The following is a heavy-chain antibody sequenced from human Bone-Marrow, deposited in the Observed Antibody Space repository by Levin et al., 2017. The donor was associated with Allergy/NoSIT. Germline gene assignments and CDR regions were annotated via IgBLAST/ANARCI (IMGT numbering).Heavy chain of an antibody. V-gene: IGHV3-48*03. Sequence: GESLKISCAASGFTFSSYEMNWVRQAPGKGLEWVSYISSSGSTIYYADSVKGRFTISRDNAKNSLYLQMNSLRAEDTAVYYCARESVGSYFVVVPAAPTPFFDYWGQGTLVTVSS. J-gene: IGHJ4*02. D-gene: IGHD2-2*01. CDR1: GFTFSSYE. CDR2: ISSSGSTI. CDR3: ARESVGSYFVVVPAAPTPFFDY.